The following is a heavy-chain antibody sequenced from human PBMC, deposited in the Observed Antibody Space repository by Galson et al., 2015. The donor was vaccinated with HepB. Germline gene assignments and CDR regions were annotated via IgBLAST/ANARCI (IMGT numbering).Heavy chain of an antibody. D-gene: IGHD6-19*01. J-gene: IGHJ4*02. Sequence: SVKVSCKASGYTFTSYAMDWVRQAPGQGLEWMGWINTNTGNPTYAQGFTGRFVFSLDTSVSTAYLQISSLKAEDTAVYYCARGYSSGWPHFDYWGQGTLVTVSS. CDR1: GYTFTSYA. CDR3: ARGYSSGWPHFDY. V-gene: IGHV7-4-1*02. CDR2: INTNTGNP.